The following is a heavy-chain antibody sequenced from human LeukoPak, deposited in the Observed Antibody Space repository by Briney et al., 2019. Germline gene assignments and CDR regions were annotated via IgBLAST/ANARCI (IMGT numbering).Heavy chain of an antibody. J-gene: IGHJ4*02. CDR3: ARDDGDYDILTGYYKYYYFDY. CDR1: GGSFSGYY. D-gene: IGHD3-9*01. CDR2: IYHSGST. Sequence: SETLSLTCAVYGGSFSGYYWSWIRQPPGKGLEWIGSIYHSGSTYYNPSLKSRVTISVDTSKNQFSLKLSSVTAADTAVYYCARDDGDYDILTGYYKYYYFDYWGQGTLVTVSS. V-gene: IGHV4-34*01.